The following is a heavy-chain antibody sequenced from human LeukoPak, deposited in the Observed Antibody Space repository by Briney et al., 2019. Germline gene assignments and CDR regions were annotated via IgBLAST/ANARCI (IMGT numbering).Heavy chain of an antibody. Sequence: PGGSLRLSCAASGFTFSSYSMNWVRQAPGKGLEGVSSISSSSSYIYYADSVKGRFTISRDNAKNSLYLQMNSLRAEDTAVYYCARDAITMVRGVISPWGQGTLVTVSS. J-gene: IGHJ5*02. V-gene: IGHV3-21*01. CDR2: ISSSSSYI. CDR3: ARDAITMVRGVISP. D-gene: IGHD3-10*01. CDR1: GFTFSSYS.